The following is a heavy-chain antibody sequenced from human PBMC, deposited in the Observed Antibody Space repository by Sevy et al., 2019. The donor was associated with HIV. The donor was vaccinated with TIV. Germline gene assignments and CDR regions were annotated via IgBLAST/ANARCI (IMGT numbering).Heavy chain of an antibody. CDR3: ARDGGGDYFDY. J-gene: IGHJ4*02. CDR2: ISYDGRNE. CDR1: GFSFRRYA. V-gene: IGHV3-30*04. Sequence: GGSLRLSCAASGFSFRRYAMHWARQAPGTGLEWLTVISYDGRNEYYVDSVKDRVSISGDYSKSTPYLQMDSLGHEDKAIYCGARDGGGDYFDYWGQGTLVTVSS. D-gene: IGHD3-10*01.